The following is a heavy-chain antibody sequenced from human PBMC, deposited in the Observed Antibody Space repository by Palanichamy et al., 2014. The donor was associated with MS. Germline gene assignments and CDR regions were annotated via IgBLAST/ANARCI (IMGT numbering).Heavy chain of an antibody. Sequence: QVQLVESGGGVVQPGRSLRLSCAASGFTFSSYGMHWVRQAPGKGLEWVAVIWYDGSNKYYADSVKGRFTISRDNSKNTLYLQMNSLRAEDTAVYYCARVGLRHYDFWSGHYYGMDVWGQGTTVTVSS. CDR2: IWYDGSNK. CDR3: ARVGLRHYDFWSGHYYGMDV. J-gene: IGHJ6*02. D-gene: IGHD3-3*01. CDR1: GFTFSSYG. V-gene: IGHV3-33*01.